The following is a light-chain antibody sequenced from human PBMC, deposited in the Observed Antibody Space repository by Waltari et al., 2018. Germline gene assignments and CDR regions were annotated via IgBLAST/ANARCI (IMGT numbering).Light chain of an antibody. Sequence: EIVMTQSPATLSVSPAERATLSCRASQTITDNLAWYQQKPGQAPRLLIYGASTRATGVPARFRGSGSGTEFTLTISSLQSEDFGLYYCQQYNTWPPLTFGGGTKVEIK. CDR2: GAS. V-gene: IGKV3-15*01. CDR3: QQYNTWPPLT. J-gene: IGKJ4*01. CDR1: QTITDN.